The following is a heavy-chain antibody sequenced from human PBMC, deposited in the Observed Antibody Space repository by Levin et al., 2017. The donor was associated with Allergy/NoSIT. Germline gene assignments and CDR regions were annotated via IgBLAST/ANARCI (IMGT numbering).Heavy chain of an antibody. J-gene: IGHJ5*02. CDR1: GFTFGDYA. D-gene: IGHD6-6*01. V-gene: IGHV3-49*03. CDR3: TRDIAARHWFDP. Sequence: GGSLRLSCSASGFTFGDYAMSWFRQAPGKGLEWVAFLRSNRHGGTSEYAASVRGRFIISSDDSKSIAYLQMNSPEIEDTAVYYCTRDIAARHWFDPWGQGTLVTVSS. CDR2: LRSNRHGGTS.